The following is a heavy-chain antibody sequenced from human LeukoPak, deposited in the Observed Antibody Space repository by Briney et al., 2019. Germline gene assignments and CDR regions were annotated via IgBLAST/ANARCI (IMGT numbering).Heavy chain of an antibody. V-gene: IGHV5-51*01. Sequence: GESLKISCKGSGYSFTSYWIGWVRQMPGKGLEWMGIIYPGDSDTRYSPSFQGQVTISADKSISTAYLQWSSLKASDTAMYYCARLQIPNFDWRGGVGYWGQGTLVTVSS. CDR1: GYSFTSYW. CDR2: IYPGDSDT. D-gene: IGHD3-16*01. J-gene: IGHJ4*02. CDR3: ARLQIPNFDWRGGVGY.